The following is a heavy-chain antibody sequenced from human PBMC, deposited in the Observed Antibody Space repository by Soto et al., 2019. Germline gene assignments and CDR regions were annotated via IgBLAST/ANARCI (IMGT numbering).Heavy chain of an antibody. D-gene: IGHD5-12*01. Sequence: SETLSLTCTVSDASISSSYWSWIRQSPERGLEWIAYVYHTGATNYNPSLKSRVTISLDTSKGQFSLNLTSLTTADTAVYFCARGGNRYSNVASGVGGFDYWGQGSLVTVSS. CDR3: ARGGNRYSNVASGVGGFDY. J-gene: IGHJ4*02. CDR2: VYHTGAT. V-gene: IGHV4-59*01. CDR1: DASISSSY.